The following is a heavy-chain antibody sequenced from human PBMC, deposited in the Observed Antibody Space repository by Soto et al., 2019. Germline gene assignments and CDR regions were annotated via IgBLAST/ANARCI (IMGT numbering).Heavy chain of an antibody. Sequence: EVQLVESGGGLVKPGGSLRLSCAASGFTFSSYSMNWVRQAPGKGLEWVSSISSSSSYIYYADSVKGRFTISRDNDKDSRYMQVNSLRGEDTAVYYCASGGSMTTVTSTSSYWYFDRWGRGTLVTVSS. D-gene: IGHD4-17*01. CDR3: ASGGSMTTVTSTSSYWYFDR. CDR2: ISSSSSYI. CDR1: GFTFSSYS. V-gene: IGHV3-21*01. J-gene: IGHJ2*01.